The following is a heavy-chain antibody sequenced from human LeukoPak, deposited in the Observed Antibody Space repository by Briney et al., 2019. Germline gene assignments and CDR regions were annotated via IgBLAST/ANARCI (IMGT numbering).Heavy chain of an antibody. CDR1: RDSVSSNSAA. Sequence: QTPSLTPAMSRDSVSSNSAASNSIRQSPSRGLGWLLSTYYRSKWNIESAASVKSRITINTDTSKNHCSLPVNSVTPQHTTMYYCATNVFDVWGRGTMVTV. V-gene: IGHV6-1*01. CDR3: ATNVFDV. CDR2: TYYRSKWNI. J-gene: IGHJ3*01.